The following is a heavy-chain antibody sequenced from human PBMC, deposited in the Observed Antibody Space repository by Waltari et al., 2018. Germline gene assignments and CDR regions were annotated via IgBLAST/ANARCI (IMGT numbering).Heavy chain of an antibody. Sequence: QVVLVESGGGVVQPGTSLTPSCVASGFTFSNDPMQWVRQAPGKGLEWLAVVSSDGSTKNFADSVKGRFSVSRDNSKNMLYLQMNNLRVQDMAFYYCATNEIPWHWGQGTLVTVSS. V-gene: IGHV3-30*01. CDR2: VSSDGSTK. J-gene: IGHJ4*02. CDR3: ATNEIPWH. D-gene: IGHD2-2*02. CDR1: GFTFSNDP.